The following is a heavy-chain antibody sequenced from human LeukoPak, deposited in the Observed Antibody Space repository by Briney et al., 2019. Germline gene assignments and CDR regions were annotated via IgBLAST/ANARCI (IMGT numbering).Heavy chain of an antibody. CDR1: GFTFSDYY. D-gene: IGHD3-10*01. J-gene: IGHJ4*02. CDR2: ISSSGSTI. CDR3: ARDPLVRGVHVCYFDF. Sequence: PGGSLRLSCAASGFTFSDYYMSWIRRAPGKGLEWVSYISSSGSTIYYADSVKGRFTISRDNAKNSLYLQMNSLRAEDTAGYYCARDPLVRGVHVCYFDFRGPGTPVTGS. V-gene: IGHV3-11*01.